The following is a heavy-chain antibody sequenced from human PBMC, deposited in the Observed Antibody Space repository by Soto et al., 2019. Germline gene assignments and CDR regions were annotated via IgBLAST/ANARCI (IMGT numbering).Heavy chain of an antibody. CDR3: AKDRGRGSPVTGGMDV. CDR2: ISRSSNHI. J-gene: IGHJ6*02. Sequence: LRRSCAASGFIFSNYTMNWVRQAPGKGLAWVSVISRSSNHIYYADSMKGRFTISRDNAKNSLYLQMNSLRAEDTAVYYCAKDRGRGSPVTGGMDVWGQGTRVTVSS. CDR1: GFIFSNYT. V-gene: IGHV3-21*01. D-gene: IGHD6-19*01.